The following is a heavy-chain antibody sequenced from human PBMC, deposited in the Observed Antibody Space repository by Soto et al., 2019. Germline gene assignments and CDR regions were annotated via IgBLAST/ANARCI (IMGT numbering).Heavy chain of an antibody. V-gene: IGHV3-48*01. CDR2: ISSSSSTI. CDR1: GFPFSSYS. CDR3: AKVRIVVVRDAFDI. D-gene: IGHD2-15*01. Sequence: PGGSLRLSCAASGFPFSSYSMNWVRQAPGKGLEWVSYISSSSSTIYYADSVKGRFTISRDNSKNTLYLQMNSLRAEDTAVYYCAKVRIVVVRDAFDIWGQGTMVTVSS. J-gene: IGHJ3*02.